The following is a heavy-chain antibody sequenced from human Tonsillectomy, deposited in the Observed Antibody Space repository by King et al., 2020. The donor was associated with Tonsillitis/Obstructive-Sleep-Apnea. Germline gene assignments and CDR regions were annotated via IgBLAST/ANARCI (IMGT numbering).Heavy chain of an antibody. CDR3: VRHSGEGEYYYLMDV. CDR1: GGSISSKNYY. Sequence: QLQESGPGLVKPSETLSPTCTVPGGSISSKNYYWGWIRQTPVKGLEWIGTIYYSGTTYYTPSLKSRVTISLDTSRDQFSLRLFSVTAADTAVYYCVRHSGEGEYYYLMDVGGKGTTVTVSS. V-gene: IGHV4-39*01. CDR2: IYYSGTT. J-gene: IGHJ6*03. D-gene: IGHD1-26*01.